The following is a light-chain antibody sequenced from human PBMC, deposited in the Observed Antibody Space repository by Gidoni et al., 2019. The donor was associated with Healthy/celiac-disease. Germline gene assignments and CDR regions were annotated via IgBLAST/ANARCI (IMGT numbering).Light chain of an antibody. J-gene: IGKJ4*01. Sequence: IVLTQSPGTLSLSPGERATLPCRASQSVSSSYLAWYQQNPGQAPRLLIYGASSRATGIPGRFSGSGSGTDCTLTISRLEPEDFAVYYCQQYGSSPFGGGTKVEIK. CDR2: GAS. CDR1: QSVSSSY. CDR3: QQYGSSP. V-gene: IGKV3-20*01.